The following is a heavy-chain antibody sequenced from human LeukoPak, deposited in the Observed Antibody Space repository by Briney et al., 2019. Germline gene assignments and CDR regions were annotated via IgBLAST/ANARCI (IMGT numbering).Heavy chain of an antibody. CDR1: GGSFSGYY. CDR2: INHSGST. D-gene: IGHD3-10*01. J-gene: IGHJ4*02. CDR3: AARKRFGDFDY. Sequence: SETLSLTCAVYGGSFSGYYWSWIRQPPGKGLEWIGEINHSGSTNYNPSLKSRVTISVDTSKNQFSLKLSSVTAADTAVYYCAARKRFGDFDYWGQGTLVTVSS. V-gene: IGHV4-34*01.